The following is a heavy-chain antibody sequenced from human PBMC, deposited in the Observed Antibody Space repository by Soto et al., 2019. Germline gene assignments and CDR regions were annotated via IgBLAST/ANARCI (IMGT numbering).Heavy chain of an antibody. CDR1: GASIGTSNW. D-gene: IGHD3-16*01. CDR2: IDDSGST. CDR3: ARRKTYDGLSESDY. V-gene: IGHV4-4*02. Sequence: QVQLQESGPGLVKPLGPLSLTCAVSGASIGTSNWWSWVRQSPGKGMEWIGEIDDSGSTESNPSLKSRVTISLDEAKNQFSLIVSSVTAADTGVYYCARRKTYDGLSESDYWGQGCLVTVSS. J-gene: IGHJ4*02.